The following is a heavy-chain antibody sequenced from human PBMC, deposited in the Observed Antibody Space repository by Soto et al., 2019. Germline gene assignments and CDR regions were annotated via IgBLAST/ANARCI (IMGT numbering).Heavy chain of an antibody. CDR3: ARGPTDYYDNSANYFLDY. D-gene: IGHD3-22*01. V-gene: IGHV1-18*01. Sequence: QVQLVQSGAEVKKPGASVKVSCKASGYTFITYGVSWVRQAPGQGLDWLGWISTYNGNTRYAERGQGRVTMTTDTTRNTAFMELRNLRSDDTAVYYCARGPTDYYDNSANYFLDYWGQGALVTVSS. J-gene: IGHJ4*02. CDR2: ISTYNGNT. CDR1: GYTFITYG.